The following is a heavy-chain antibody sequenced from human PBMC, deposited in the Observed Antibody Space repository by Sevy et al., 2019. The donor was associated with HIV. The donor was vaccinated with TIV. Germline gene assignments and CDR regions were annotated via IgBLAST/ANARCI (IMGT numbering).Heavy chain of an antibody. Sequence: SETLSLTCTVSGGSITSLYWNWIRQPPGKGLGWIANIYYNGHINYNPSLKSRVTLSLDTSKNQFSPRLSSVTAADTAMYYCAGENAWGRGYSWGQGTLVTVSS. V-gene: IGHV4-59*08. CDR2: IYYNGHI. D-gene: IGHD1-26*01. J-gene: IGHJ4*02. CDR3: AGENAWGRGYS. CDR1: GGSITSLY.